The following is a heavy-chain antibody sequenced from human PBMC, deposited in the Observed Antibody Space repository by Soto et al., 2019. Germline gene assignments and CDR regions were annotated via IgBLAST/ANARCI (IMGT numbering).Heavy chain of an antibody. CDR2: IYHSGST. CDR1: GGSISSSNW. D-gene: IGHD6-6*01. J-gene: IGHJ5*02. Sequence: SETLSLTCAVSGGSISSSNWWSWVRQPPGKGLEWIGEIYHSGSTNYNPSLKSRVTISVDKSKNQFSLKLSSVTAADTAVYYCARDLSSSSTWGLFDPWGQGTLVTVSS. V-gene: IGHV4-4*02. CDR3: ARDLSSSSTWGLFDP.